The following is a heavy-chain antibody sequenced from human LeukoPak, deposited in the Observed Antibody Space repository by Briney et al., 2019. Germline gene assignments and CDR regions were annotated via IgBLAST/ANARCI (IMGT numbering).Heavy chain of an antibody. CDR1: GYTLTELS. Sequence: ASVKVSCKVSGYTLTELSMHWVRQAPGKGLEWMGGFDPEDGETIYAQKFQGGVTMTEDTSTDTAYMELSSLRSEDTAVYYCATDRTSGLTILHDALDIWGQGTMVTVSS. V-gene: IGHV1-24*01. D-gene: IGHD4/OR15-4a*01. CDR3: ATDRTSGLTILHDALDI. J-gene: IGHJ3*02. CDR2: FDPEDGET.